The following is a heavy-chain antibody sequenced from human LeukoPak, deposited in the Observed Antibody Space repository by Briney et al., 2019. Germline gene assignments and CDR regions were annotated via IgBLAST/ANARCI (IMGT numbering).Heavy chain of an antibody. J-gene: IGHJ4*02. CDR3: ASSSGYYLGYFDY. CDR1: GGSISSGTYY. Sequence: SETLSLACTVSGGSISSGTYYWSWIRQPAGKGLEWIGYIYYSGSTNYNPSLKSRVTISVDTSKNQFSLKLSSVTAADTAVYYCASSSGYYLGYFDYWGQGTLVTVSS. D-gene: IGHD3-22*01. V-gene: IGHV4-61*10. CDR2: IYYSGST.